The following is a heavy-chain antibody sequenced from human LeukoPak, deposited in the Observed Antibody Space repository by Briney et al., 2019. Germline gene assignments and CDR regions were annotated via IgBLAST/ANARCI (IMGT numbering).Heavy chain of an antibody. D-gene: IGHD2-2*02. V-gene: IGHV3-30*02. J-gene: IGHJ4*02. CDR2: IRYDGSNK. CDR3: AREPQRCSSTSCYTGDLDY. CDR1: GFTFSSYG. Sequence: PGGSLRLSCAASGFTFSSYGMHWVRQAPGKGLEWVAFIRYDGSNKYYADSVKGRFTISRDNSKNTLYLQMNSLRAEDTAVYYCAREPQRCSSTSCYTGDLDYWGQGTLVTVSS.